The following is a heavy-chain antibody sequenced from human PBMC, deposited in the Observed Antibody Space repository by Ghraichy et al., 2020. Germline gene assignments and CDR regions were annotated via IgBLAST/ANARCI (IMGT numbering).Heavy chain of an antibody. CDR1: GFTFSSYS. CDR2: ISSSSSYI. V-gene: IGHV3-21*01. J-gene: IGHJ2*01. D-gene: IGHD6-13*01. CDR3: ARLGRAYWYFDL. Sequence: GGSLRLSCAASGFTFSSYSMNWVRQAPGKGLEWVSSISSSSSYIYYADSVKGRFTISRDNAKNSLYLQMNSLRAEDTAVYYCARLGRAYWYFDLWGRGTLVTVSS.